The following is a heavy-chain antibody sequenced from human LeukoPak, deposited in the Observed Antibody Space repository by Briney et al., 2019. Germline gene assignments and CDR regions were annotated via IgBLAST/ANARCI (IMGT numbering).Heavy chain of an antibody. J-gene: IGHJ5*02. V-gene: IGHV1-18*01. CDR3: ARDPQESTSVSNWFDP. CDR1: GYTFTSYG. D-gene: IGHD2-2*01. Sequence: ASVKVSFKASGYTFTSYGISWVRQAPGQGLEWMGWISAYNGNTNYAQKLQDRVTTTTDTSTSTAYMELRSLRSDDTAVYYCARDPQESTSVSNWFDPWGQGTLVTVSS. CDR2: ISAYNGNT.